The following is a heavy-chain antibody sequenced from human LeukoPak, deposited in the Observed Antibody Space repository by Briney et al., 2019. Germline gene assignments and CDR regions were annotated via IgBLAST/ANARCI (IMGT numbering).Heavy chain of an antibody. J-gene: IGHJ4*02. D-gene: IGHD3-10*01. CDR3: ARQVTYGSGSYYNG. CDR2: IFHSGST. CDR1: GYSISSGYY. V-gene: IGHV4-38-2*02. Sequence: SETLSLTCTVSGYSISSGYYWGWIRQPPGKGLEWIGSIFHSGSTYYNPSLKSRVTISVNTSKNQFSLKLSSVTAADTAVYYCARQVTYGSGSYYNGWGQGTLVTVSS.